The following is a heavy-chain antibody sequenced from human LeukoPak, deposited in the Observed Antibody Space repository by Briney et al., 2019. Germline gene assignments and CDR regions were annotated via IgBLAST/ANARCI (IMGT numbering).Heavy chain of an antibody. CDR3: ARGADGYNDY. J-gene: IGHJ4*02. Sequence: PSETLSLTCTVSGGSISSYYWSWIRQPPGKGLEWIGYIYYSGSTNYNPSLKSRVTISVDTSKNQFSLKLSSVTAADTAVYYCARGADGYNDYWGQGILVTVSS. CDR2: IYYSGST. CDR1: GGSISSYY. V-gene: IGHV4-59*01. D-gene: IGHD5-24*01.